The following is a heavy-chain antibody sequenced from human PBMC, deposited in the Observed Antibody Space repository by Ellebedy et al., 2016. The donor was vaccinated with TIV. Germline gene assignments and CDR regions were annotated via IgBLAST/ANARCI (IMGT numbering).Heavy chain of an antibody. CDR2: FWSDGSNR. CDR1: GFTFSSHG. J-gene: IGHJ6*02. CDR3: AREKWYDSSGYQNAMDV. D-gene: IGHD3-22*01. Sequence: GESLKISCAGSGFTFSSHGIHWVRQAPGKGLEWVAVFWSDGSNRNYDYVDSVKGRYTISRDNSKNTLYLQMNGLRAEDTAVYYCAREKWYDSSGYQNAMDVWGQGTTVTVS. V-gene: IGHV3-33*08.